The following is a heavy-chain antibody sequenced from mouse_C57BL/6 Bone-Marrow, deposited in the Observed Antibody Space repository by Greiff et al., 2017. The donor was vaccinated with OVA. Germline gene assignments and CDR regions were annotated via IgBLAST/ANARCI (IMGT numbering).Heavy chain of an antibody. CDR3: AREGLYGFDY. V-gene: IGHV5-4*01. D-gene: IGHD1-1*01. CDR1: GFTFSSYA. CDR2: ISDGGSYT. J-gene: IGHJ2*01. Sequence: EVQWVESGGGLVKPGGSLKLSCAASGFTFSSYAMSWVRQTPVKRLEWVATISDGGSYTYYPDNVKGRFTISRDNAKNNLYLQMSHLKSEDTAMYYCAREGLYGFDYWGQGTTLTVSS.